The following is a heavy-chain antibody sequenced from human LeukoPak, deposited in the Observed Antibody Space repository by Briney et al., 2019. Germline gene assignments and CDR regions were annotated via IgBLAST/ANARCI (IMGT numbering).Heavy chain of an antibody. J-gene: IGHJ4*02. Sequence: PGGSLRLSCAASGFTFISYAMNWVRQAPGKGLQWVSGISGSGGRTYYADSVKGRFTISRDNSKNMLYLQMNSLRAEDTAVYYCAKPSITDDYFDCWGQGTLVTVSS. V-gene: IGHV3-23*01. CDR1: GFTFISYA. CDR3: AKPSITDDYFDC. CDR2: ISGSGGRT. D-gene: IGHD3-10*01.